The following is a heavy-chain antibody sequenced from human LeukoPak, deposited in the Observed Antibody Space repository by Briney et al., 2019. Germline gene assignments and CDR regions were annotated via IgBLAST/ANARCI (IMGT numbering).Heavy chain of an antibody. J-gene: IGHJ5*02. V-gene: IGHV3-20*04. Sequence: GGSLRLSCAASGFTFDDYGMSWVRQAPGKGLEWVSGINWNGGSTGYADSVKGRFTISRDNAKNSLYLQMNSLRAEDTAVYYCARVEGSSIAAAGINWFDPWGQGTLVTVSS. CDR1: GFTFDDYG. CDR2: INWNGGST. CDR3: ARVEGSSIAAAGINWFDP. D-gene: IGHD6-13*01.